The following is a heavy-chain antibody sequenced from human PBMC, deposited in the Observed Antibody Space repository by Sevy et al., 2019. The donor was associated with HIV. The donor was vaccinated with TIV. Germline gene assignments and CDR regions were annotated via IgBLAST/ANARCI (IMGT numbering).Heavy chain of an antibody. D-gene: IGHD3-22*01. CDR1: GFTFSSYS. Sequence: GGSLRLSCAASGFTFSSYSMNWVRQAPGKGLEWVSSISSSSSYIYYADSVKGRFTISRDNAKNSLYLQMNSLRAEDTAVYYCARVEYYYASSGYYDYWGQGTLVTVSS. J-gene: IGHJ4*02. CDR2: ISSSSSYI. V-gene: IGHV3-21*01. CDR3: ARVEYYYASSGYYDY.